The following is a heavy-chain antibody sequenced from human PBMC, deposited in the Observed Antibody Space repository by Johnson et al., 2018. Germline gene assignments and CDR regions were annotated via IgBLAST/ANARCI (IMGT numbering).Heavy chain of an antibody. CDR2: INPSGGTI. D-gene: IGHD5-24*01. V-gene: IGHV1-46*01. Sequence: QVQLVQSGAEVKKPGASVKISCKASGYSFTSYHVHWVRQAPGQGLEWMGIINPSGGTITYSQKFQGRVTVTRDTSTSTVYREVNSLRSEDTAVYYCARTSHGNNGDHYGLDVWGQGTSVTVSS. CDR3: ARTSHGNNGDHYGLDV. CDR1: GYSFTSYH. J-gene: IGHJ6*02.